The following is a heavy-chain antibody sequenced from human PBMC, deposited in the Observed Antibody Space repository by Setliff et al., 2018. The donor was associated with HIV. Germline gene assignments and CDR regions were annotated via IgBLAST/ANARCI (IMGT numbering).Heavy chain of an antibody. D-gene: IGHD1-26*01. CDR2: ISTSGSTI. J-gene: IGHJ4*02. Sequence: TGGSLRLSCAASGFTFSDYYMSWIRQAPGKGLEWVSYISTSGSTIYYADSVKGRFTISRDNAKNSLYLQMNSLRAEDTAVYYCARDSASPLYSGIYYAISFFDYWGQGSLVTVSS. CDR1: GFTFSDYY. CDR3: ARDSASPLYSGIYYAISFFDY. V-gene: IGHV3-11*01.